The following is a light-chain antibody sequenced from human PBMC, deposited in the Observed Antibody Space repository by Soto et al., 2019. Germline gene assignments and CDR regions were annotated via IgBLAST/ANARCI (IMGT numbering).Light chain of an antibody. Sequence: EVVLTQSPGTLSLSPGERATLSCRASQSVSNNYLAWYQQKPGQAPRLLIYGASNRATGIPGRFSGGGSGTDFTLTISRLEPEDFAVYYCQQYGSAGTFGQGTKV. CDR3: QQYGSAGT. V-gene: IGKV3-20*01. J-gene: IGKJ1*01. CDR1: QSVSNNY. CDR2: GAS.